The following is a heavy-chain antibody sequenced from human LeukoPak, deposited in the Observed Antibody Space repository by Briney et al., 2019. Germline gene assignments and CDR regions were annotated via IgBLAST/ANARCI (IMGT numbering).Heavy chain of an antibody. D-gene: IGHD2-15*01. CDR1: EYRFTSYW. CDR3: ARRLLGYCSGGSCEYYFDY. J-gene: IGHJ4*02. CDR2: IYPGDSDT. V-gene: IGHV5-51*01. Sequence: GESLKISCKGSEYRFTSYWIGWVRQMPGKGLEWMEIIYPGDSDTRNSPSFQGQGTISADKSISTAYLQWSSLKVSDTAMYYCARRLLGYCSGGSCEYYFDYWGQGTLVTVSS.